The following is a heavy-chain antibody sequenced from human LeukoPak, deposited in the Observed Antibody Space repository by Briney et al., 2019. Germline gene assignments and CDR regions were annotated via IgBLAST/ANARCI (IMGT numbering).Heavy chain of an antibody. V-gene: IGHV1-46*01. D-gene: IGHD2-15*01. J-gene: IGHJ5*02. Sequence: ASVKVSCKASGYTFTSYYMHWVRQAPGQGLEWMGIINPSGGSTSYAQKFQGRVTMTRDTSTSTVYMELSSLRSEDTAVYYCARGGVPHCSGGSCSIAWFDPWGQGTLVTVSS. CDR2: INPSGGST. CDR3: ARGGVPHCSGGSCSIAWFDP. CDR1: GYTFTSYY.